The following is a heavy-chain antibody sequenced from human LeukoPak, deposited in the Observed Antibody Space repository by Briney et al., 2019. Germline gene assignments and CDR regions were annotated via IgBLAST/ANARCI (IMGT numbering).Heavy chain of an antibody. D-gene: IGHD5-12*01. CDR1: GYSFTTYW. V-gene: IGHV5-10-1*01. J-gene: IGHJ4*02. CDR3: GRGGYSGYEFDC. CDR2: IDPTDSYT. Sequence: GESLKISCKGSGYSFTTYWISWVRQMPGKGLEWMGRIDPTDSYTDYSPSFQGHVTISVDKSISTAYLQWYNLKASDTAMYYCGRGGYSGYEFDCWGQGTLVTVSS.